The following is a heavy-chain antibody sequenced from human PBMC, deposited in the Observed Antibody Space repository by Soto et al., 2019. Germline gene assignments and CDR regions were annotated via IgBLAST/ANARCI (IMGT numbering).Heavy chain of an antibody. J-gene: IGHJ6*02. V-gene: IGHV3-23*01. CDR3: AKDIKVGLFGTTKVGMFWVDV. Sequence: EVQLLESGGGLVQPGGSLRLSCAASGVTFNRYAMAWVRQAPGKGPEWVSSISGRGASTYYADSVKGRFTISRDNSKNNLYLQMNRLRAGDKAIFYCAKDIKVGLFGTTKVGMFWVDVLGQGTTVTVSS. D-gene: IGHD3-10*01. CDR2: ISGRGAST. CDR1: GVTFNRYA.